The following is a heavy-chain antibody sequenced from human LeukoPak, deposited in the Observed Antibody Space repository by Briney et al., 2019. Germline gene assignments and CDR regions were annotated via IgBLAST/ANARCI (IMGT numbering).Heavy chain of an antibody. D-gene: IGHD3-10*01. CDR2: INHSGST. CDR3: ARALWFGELGDDY. Sequence: SETLSLTCAVYGGSFSGYYWSWIRQPPGKGLEWIGEINHSGSTNYNPSLKSRVNISVDTSKNQFSLKLSSVTAADTAVYYCARALWFGELGDDYWGQGTLVTVSS. CDR1: GGSFSGYY. V-gene: IGHV4-34*01. J-gene: IGHJ4*02.